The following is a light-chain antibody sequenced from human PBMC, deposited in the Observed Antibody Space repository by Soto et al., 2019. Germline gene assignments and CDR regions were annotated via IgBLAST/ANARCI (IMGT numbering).Light chain of an antibody. CDR2: AAS. Sequence: DIQLTQSPCLRSGSLADAATISFRASQGISSYLAWYQHKPGKAPNLLISAASTLQSGVPSRFSGSGSGTDFTLSISSLQPEDFATYYCQQSYRTPLFGPGTKVDIK. V-gene: IGKV1-39*01. CDR1: QGISSY. CDR3: QQSYRTPL. J-gene: IGKJ3*01.